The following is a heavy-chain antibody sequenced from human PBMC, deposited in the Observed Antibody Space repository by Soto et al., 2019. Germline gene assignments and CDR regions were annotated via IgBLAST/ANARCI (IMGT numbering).Heavy chain of an antibody. D-gene: IGHD2-21*02. CDR3: ATASGDHWYFDL. V-gene: IGHV3-30-3*01. CDR2: ISYDGSNK. J-gene: IGHJ2*01. Sequence: QVQLVESGGGVVQPGRSLRLSCAASGFTFSSYAMHWVRQAPGKGLEWVAVISYDGSNKYYADSVKGRFTISRDNSKNTLYLQMNSLRAEDTAVYYCATASGDHWYFDLWGRGTLVTVSS. CDR1: GFTFSSYA.